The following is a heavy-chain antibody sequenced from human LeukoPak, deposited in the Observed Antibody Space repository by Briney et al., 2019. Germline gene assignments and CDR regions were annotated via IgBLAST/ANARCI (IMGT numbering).Heavy chain of an antibody. CDR2: IYTSGST. CDR3: TRDTGTTGEVKFDP. D-gene: IGHD4-17*01. CDR1: GNSFGDYY. J-gene: IGHJ5*02. Sequence: SETLSLTCTVSGNSFGDYYWSWIRQPAGKGLEWIGRIYTSGSTTYNPSLKSRVTMSVDTFKSQFSLNLMSVTAADTAVYYCTRDTGTTGEVKFDPWGQGTLVTVSS. V-gene: IGHV4-4*07.